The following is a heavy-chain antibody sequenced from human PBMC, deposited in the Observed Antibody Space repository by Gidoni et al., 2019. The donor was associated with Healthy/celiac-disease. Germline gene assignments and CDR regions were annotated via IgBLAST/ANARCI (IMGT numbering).Heavy chain of an antibody. D-gene: IGHD6-6*01. CDR2: ISSSSSYI. Sequence: EVQLVESGGGLVKPGGSLRLSCAASGFTFSSYSMTWVRQAPGKGLEWVSSISSSSSYIYYADSVKGRFTISRDNAKNSLYLQMNSLRAEDTAVYYCASLTAARPDDYWGQGTLVTVSS. J-gene: IGHJ4*02. V-gene: IGHV3-21*01. CDR3: ASLTAARPDDY. CDR1: GFTFSSYS.